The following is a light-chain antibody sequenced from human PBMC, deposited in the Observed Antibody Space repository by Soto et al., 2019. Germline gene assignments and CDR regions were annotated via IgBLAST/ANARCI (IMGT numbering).Light chain of an antibody. CDR3: QQRSNWPIT. J-gene: IGKJ5*01. Sequence: EIVLIQSPATLSLSPGERATLSCRASQSVSSSLAWYQQNPGQAPRLLIFDASNRATAIPVRFSGSGSGTDFTLTISSLEPEDFTVYYCQQRSNWPITFGQGTRLEIK. V-gene: IGKV3-11*01. CDR1: QSVSSS. CDR2: DAS.